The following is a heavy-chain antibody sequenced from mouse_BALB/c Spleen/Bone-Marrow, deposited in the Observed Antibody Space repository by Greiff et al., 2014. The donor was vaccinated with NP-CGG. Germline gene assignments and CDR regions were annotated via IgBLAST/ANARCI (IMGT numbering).Heavy chain of an antibody. CDR2: ISSGSSTI. D-gene: IGHD2-10*02. CDR3: ARSGYGDYYAMDY. CDR1: GFTFSSFG. V-gene: IGHV5-17*02. Sequence: EVKLVESGGGLVQPGGSRKLSCAASGFTFSSFGIHWARQAPEKGLEWVAYISSGSSTIYYADTVEGRFTISGDNPKNTLFLQMTSLRSEDTAMYYCARSGYGDYYAMDYWGQGTSVTVSS. J-gene: IGHJ4*01.